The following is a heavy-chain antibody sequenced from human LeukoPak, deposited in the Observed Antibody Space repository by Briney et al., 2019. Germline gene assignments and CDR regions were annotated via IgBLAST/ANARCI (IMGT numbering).Heavy chain of an antibody. CDR2: ISGSGGST. D-gene: IGHD4-17*01. Sequence: PGGSLRLSCAASGFTFSSYGMSWVRQAPGKGLEWVSAISGSGGSTYYADPVKGRFTISRDNSKNTLYLQMNSLRAEDTAVYYCAKIPYTVTADWYFDLWGRGTLVTVSS. CDR1: GFTFSSYG. V-gene: IGHV3-23*01. CDR3: AKIPYTVTADWYFDL. J-gene: IGHJ2*01.